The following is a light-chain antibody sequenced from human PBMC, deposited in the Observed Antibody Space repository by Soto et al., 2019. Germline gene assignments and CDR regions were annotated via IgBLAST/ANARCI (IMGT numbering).Light chain of an antibody. V-gene: IGKV1-39*01. Sequence: DIQMTQSPSSLSASVGDRITITCRASQSISSYLNWYQQKPGKAPNLLNYAASTFQSRVPSRFSGSGSGTEFTLPISSLQPEDFATYYWQQRYNLPWTCGQGTKVEIK. CDR3: QQRYNLPWT. J-gene: IGKJ1*01. CDR2: AAS. CDR1: QSISSY.